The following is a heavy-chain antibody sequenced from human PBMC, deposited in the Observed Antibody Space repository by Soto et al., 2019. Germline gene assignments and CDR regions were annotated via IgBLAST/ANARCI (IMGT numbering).Heavy chain of an antibody. CDR1: GYSFTNYW. CDR3: ARPSDVGLASSFEY. CDR2: IYPGNSNT. V-gene: IGHV5-51*01. Sequence: PGASLKISCKGSGYSFTNYWIGWVRQMPWTGLEWMGIIYPGNSNTRYSPSFEGQVTMSADKSINTAYLQWSSLRASDTAIYFCARPSDVGLASSFEYWGQGTQVTVSS. J-gene: IGHJ4*02.